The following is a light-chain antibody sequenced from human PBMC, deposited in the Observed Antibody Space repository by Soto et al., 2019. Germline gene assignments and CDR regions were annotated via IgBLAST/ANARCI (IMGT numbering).Light chain of an antibody. CDR1: QGIRNF. CDR3: QKYSSVPV. CDR2: AAS. V-gene: IGKV1-27*01. J-gene: IGKJ3*01. Sequence: DIPMTQSPTSLSASVGDRVTITCRASQGIRNFVAWYQQKPGKAPKLLIYAASTLQSGDPSRFSGSGSGTDFTLAINSLQPEDVATYSCQKYSSVPVFGPGTKVEIK.